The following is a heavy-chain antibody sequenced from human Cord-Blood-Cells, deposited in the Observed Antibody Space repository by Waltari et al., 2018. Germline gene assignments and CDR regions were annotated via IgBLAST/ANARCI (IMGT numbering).Heavy chain of an antibody. Sequence: QVQLQQWGAGLLKPSETLSLTCAVYGGSFSGYYWSWIRQPPGKGLEWIGEINHSGSTNYNQSLKSRVTISVDTSKNQFSLKLSSVTAADTAVYYCARRVVRGVIDYWGQGTLVTVSS. J-gene: IGHJ4*02. CDR2: INHSGST. V-gene: IGHV4-34*01. CDR1: GGSFSGYY. CDR3: ARRVVRGVIDY. D-gene: IGHD3-10*01.